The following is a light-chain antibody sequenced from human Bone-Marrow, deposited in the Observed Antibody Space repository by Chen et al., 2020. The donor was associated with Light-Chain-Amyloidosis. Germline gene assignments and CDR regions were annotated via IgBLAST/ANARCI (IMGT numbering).Light chain of an antibody. J-gene: IGLJ1*01. Sequence: QSALTQPASVSGSPGQSITISCTGTSSDVGGDNHVPWYQQHPDKAPKLMIYEVTNQPSWVPDRFSGSKSDNTASLTISGLQTEDEADYFCSSYTITNTLVFGSGTRVTVL. CDR1: SSDVGGDNH. V-gene: IGLV2-14*01. CDR3: SSYTITNTLV. CDR2: EVT.